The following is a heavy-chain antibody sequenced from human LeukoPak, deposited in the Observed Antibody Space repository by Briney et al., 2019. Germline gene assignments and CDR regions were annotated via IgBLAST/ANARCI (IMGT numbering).Heavy chain of an antibody. CDR1: GFTFSSYW. J-gene: IGHJ3*02. Sequence: GGSLRLSCAASGFTFSSYWMHWVRQAPGQGLVWVSRINGDGSGTSYAASVKGRFTISRDNAKNTLYLQMNSLRVEDTAVYYCASGDAHAFDIWGQGTMVTVSS. V-gene: IGHV3-74*01. CDR2: INGDGSGT. D-gene: IGHD3-10*01. CDR3: ASGDAHAFDI.